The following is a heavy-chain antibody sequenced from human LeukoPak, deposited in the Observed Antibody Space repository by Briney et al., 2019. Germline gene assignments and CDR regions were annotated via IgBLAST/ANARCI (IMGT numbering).Heavy chain of an antibody. CDR1: GFTFSDYY. J-gene: IGHJ4*02. Sequence: GGSLRLSCAASGFTFSDYYMSWIRQAPGKGLEWVSYISSSGSTIDYADSVKGRFTISRDNANNSLYLQMSSLRAEDTAVYYCARSIPAGNRRWGQGTLVTVSS. V-gene: IGHV3-11*01. D-gene: IGHD2-2*01. CDR2: ISSSGSTI. CDR3: ARSIPAGNRR.